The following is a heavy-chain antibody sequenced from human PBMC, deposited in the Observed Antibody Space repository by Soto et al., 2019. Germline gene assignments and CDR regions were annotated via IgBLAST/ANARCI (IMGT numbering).Heavy chain of an antibody. V-gene: IGHV3-21*04. CDR3: AKANATGGGAFEI. Sequence: GGSLRLSCAACGFTFTRYSMNWVRQAPGKGLEWVSSISSTTNYIYYGDSMKGRFTISRDTSKNTVYLHMNSLTAGDTAVYHCAKANATGGGAFEIYGQGTMVTVSS. CDR1: GFTFTRYS. D-gene: IGHD2-8*02. CDR2: ISSTTNYI. J-gene: IGHJ3*02.